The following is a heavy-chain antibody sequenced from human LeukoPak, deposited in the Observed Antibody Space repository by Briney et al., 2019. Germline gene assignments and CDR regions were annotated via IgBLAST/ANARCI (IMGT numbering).Heavy chain of an antibody. J-gene: IGHJ4*02. V-gene: IGHV4-39*01. CDR2: IYYSGST. CDR3: ARLSSIAARGPFDY. CDR1: GGPISSRSYG. Sequence: PSPTLSLTCTVSGGPISSRSYGWGWLRQTPGKGLEWIGSIYYSGSTYYNPSLKSRVTISVDTSKNQFSLKLSSVTAADTAVYYCARLSSIAARGPFDYWGQGTLVTVSS. D-gene: IGHD6-6*01.